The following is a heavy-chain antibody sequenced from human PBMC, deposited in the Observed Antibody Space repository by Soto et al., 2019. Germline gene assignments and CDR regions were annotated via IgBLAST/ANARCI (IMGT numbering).Heavy chain of an antibody. J-gene: IGHJ2*01. Sequence: QVQLQESGPGLVKPSETLSLTCTVSGVSITPYFWSWIRQPAGKAPEWVGHIYASGRTTYNPSLKSRVTMFVSQTQVSLRLTSVTAADTAVYYCARHFDVDPSLDQYYFDLWGRGPLVTVSS. D-gene: IGHD3-9*01. CDR3: ARHFDVDPSLDQYYFDL. CDR2: IYASGRT. V-gene: IGHV4-4*07. CDR1: GVSITPYF.